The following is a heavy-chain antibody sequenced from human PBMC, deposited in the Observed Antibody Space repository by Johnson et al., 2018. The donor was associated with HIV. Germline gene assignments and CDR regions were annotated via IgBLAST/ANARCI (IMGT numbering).Heavy chain of an antibody. Sequence: VQLVESGGGLIEPGGSLRLSCAASGLTFSIVWMHWVRQASGTGLEWIGHIRSKTNTYATEYAASVKGRFTISRDDSQNTAYLQMNSLSAEDTALYYCAVLWFGDLWAFDIWGQGTMVTVSS. J-gene: IGHJ3*02. CDR1: GLTFSIVW. CDR2: IRSKTNTYAT. CDR3: AVLWFGDLWAFDI. V-gene: IGHV3-73*01. D-gene: IGHD3-10*01.